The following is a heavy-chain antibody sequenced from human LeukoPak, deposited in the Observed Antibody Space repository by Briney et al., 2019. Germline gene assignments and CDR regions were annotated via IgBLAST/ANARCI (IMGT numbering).Heavy chain of an antibody. D-gene: IGHD5-18*01. CDR2: IIPIFGTA. CDR1: GCTFSSDA. CDR3: ARGTTLVTNYFDY. J-gene: IGHJ4*02. Sequence: ASVKVSCNASGCTFSSDAISWVRQAPGQGLEWMGWIIPIFGTANYAQKFQGRVTITADESTSTAYMELSSLRSEDTAVYYCARGTTLVTNYFDYWGQGTLVTVSS. V-gene: IGHV1-69*13.